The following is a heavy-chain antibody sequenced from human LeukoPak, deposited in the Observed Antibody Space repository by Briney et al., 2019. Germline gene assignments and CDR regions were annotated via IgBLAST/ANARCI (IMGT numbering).Heavy chain of an antibody. J-gene: IGHJ5*02. CDR1: GGSISSYY. Sequence: PSETLSLTCTVSGGSISSYYWTWIRQPAGKGLGWIGRIYSSGSNNYNPSLKSRVTMSVDTSKNQFSLKLASVTAADTAVYYCARVGTMVRGPWFDPWGQGTLVTVSS. CDR2: IYSSGSN. V-gene: IGHV4-4*07. D-gene: IGHD3-10*01. CDR3: ARVGTMVRGPWFDP.